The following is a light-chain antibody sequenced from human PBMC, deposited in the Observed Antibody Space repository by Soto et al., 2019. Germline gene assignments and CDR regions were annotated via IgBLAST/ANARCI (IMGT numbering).Light chain of an antibody. CDR2: AAS. J-gene: IGKJ1*01. V-gene: IGKV3D-20*02. CDR1: QRVRGTD. Sequence: VFSLSPALISLSPGDRATLSCRASQRVRGTDLAWYQQKPGQAPKLLIFAASSMATGIPYRFSGSGSGTDFTLTISRLQPEDFATYYCLQDYNSPRTFGQGSKVDIK. CDR3: LQDYNSPRT.